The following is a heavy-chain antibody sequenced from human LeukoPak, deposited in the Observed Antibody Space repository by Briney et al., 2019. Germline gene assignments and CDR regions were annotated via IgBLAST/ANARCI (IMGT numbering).Heavy chain of an antibody. J-gene: IGHJ4*02. D-gene: IGHD4-23*01. V-gene: IGHV3-30*02. CDR3: AKDQYGGNPQYYFDY. CDR1: GFTFSSYG. CDR2: IRYDGSNK. Sequence: PGGSLRLSCAASGFTFSSYGMHWVRQAPGKGLEWVAFIRYDGSNKYYADSVKGRFTISRDNSKNMLYLQMNSLRAEDTAVYYCAKDQYGGNPQYYFDYWGQGTLVTVSS.